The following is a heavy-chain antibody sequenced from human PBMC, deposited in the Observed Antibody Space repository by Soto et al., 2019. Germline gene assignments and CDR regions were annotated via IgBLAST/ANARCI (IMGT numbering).Heavy chain of an antibody. V-gene: IGHV5-10-1*01. CDR2: IDPSDSQT. J-gene: IGHJ4*02. CDR3: ARQIYDSDTGPNFQYYFDS. CDR1: GYSFAGCW. Sequence: GESLKISCKGSGYSFAGCWITWVRQKPGKGLEWMGRIDPSDSQTYYSPSFRGHVTISVTKSITTVFLQWSSLRASDTDMYYCARQIYDSDTGPNFQYYFDSWGQGTPVTVSS. D-gene: IGHD3-22*01.